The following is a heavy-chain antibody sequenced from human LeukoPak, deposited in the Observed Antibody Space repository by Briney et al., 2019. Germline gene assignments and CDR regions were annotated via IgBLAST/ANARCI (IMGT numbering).Heavy chain of an antibody. CDR3: VRHWNYYGSENGGDAFDI. CDR1: GYSFTHYW. J-gene: IGHJ3*02. V-gene: IGHV5-51*01. D-gene: IGHD3-10*01. Sequence: HGESLKISCKGSGYSFTHYWINWVRQMPGKGLEWMGIIYPGDSNTRYSPSFQGQVTISADKSINTAYLQWSSLKASDTAMYYCVRHWNYYGSENGGDAFDIWGQGTMVTVSS. CDR2: IYPGDSNT.